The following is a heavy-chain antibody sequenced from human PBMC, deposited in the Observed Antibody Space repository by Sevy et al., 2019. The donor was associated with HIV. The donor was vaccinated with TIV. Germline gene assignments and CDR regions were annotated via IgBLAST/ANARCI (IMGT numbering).Heavy chain of an antibody. CDR1: GFTFSSYT. CDR2: ISGSGDST. J-gene: IGHJ4*02. Sequence: GGSLRLSCAASGFTFSSYTINWVRQAPGKGLEWVSAISGSGDSTYYADSVKGRFTISRDNSKNTLYLQMNSLRAEDTAVYYCAKRKSSSSADYWGQGTLVTVSS. V-gene: IGHV3-23*01. CDR3: AKRKSSSSADY. D-gene: IGHD6-6*01.